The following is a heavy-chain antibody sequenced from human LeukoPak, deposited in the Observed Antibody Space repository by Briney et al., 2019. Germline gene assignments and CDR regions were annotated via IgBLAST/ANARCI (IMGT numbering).Heavy chain of an antibody. CDR1: GGTFSSYV. Sequence: ASVKVSCKASGGTFSSYVISWVRQAPGQGLEWMGGIIPIFGTANYAQKFQGRVTITADESTSTAYMELSSLRSEDTAVYYCARGDPTMVRGVATFDYWGQGTLVTVSS. CDR3: ARGDPTMVRGVATFDY. V-gene: IGHV1-69*13. J-gene: IGHJ4*02. D-gene: IGHD3-10*01. CDR2: IIPIFGTA.